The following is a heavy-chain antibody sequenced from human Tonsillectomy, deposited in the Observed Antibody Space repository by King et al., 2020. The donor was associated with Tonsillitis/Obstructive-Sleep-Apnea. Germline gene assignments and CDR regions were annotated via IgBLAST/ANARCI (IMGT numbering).Heavy chain of an antibody. D-gene: IGHD2-2*02. V-gene: IGHV3-30*04. CDR2: ISYDGSNN. CDR1: GFTFSTYA. J-gene: IGHJ3*02. Sequence: VQLVESGGGVVQPGRSLRLSCAASGFTFSTYAMHWVRQAPGKGLEWVAVISYDGSNNYYADSVKGRFTISRDNSKNTLYLQMNSLRAEDTAVYYCARDRDCSSTSSYNAFDIWGQGTMVTVSS. CDR3: ARDRDCSSTSSYNAFDI.